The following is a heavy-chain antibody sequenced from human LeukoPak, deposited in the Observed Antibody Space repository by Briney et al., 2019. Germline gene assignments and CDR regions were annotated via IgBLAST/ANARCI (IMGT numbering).Heavy chain of an antibody. CDR3: ARTYYYDSSGYYFGVLFDY. Sequence: GGSLRLSCAASGFTFCSYWMIWVRQAQGKGLEWVANIMRDRGEKYYEDSVKGGFTISRANTKNSLYLQMNRLRAEDTAVYYCARTYYYDSSGYYFGVLFDYWGQGTLVTVSS. CDR1: GFTFCSYW. CDR2: IMRDRGEK. D-gene: IGHD3-22*01. V-gene: IGHV3-7*01. J-gene: IGHJ4*02.